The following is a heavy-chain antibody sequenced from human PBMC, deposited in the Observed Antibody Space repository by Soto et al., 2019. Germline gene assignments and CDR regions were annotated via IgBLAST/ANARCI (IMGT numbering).Heavy chain of an antibody. Sequence: QVQLVQSGAEVKKPGASVKVSCKASGYTFTSYYMHWVRQAPGQGLEWMGIINPSGGSTSYAQKFQGRVTMNRDTSTSTVYMELSSLRSEDTAVYYCARWHYYDSSGYYYFDYWGQGTLVTVSS. CDR1: GYTFTSYY. J-gene: IGHJ4*02. CDR3: ARWHYYDSSGYYYFDY. D-gene: IGHD3-22*01. CDR2: INPSGGST. V-gene: IGHV1-46*01.